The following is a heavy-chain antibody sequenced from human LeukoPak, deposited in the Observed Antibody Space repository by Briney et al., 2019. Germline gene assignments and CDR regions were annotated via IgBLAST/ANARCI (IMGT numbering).Heavy chain of an antibody. CDR2: VYHSGTT. V-gene: IGHV4-38-2*02. CDR3: ARSGPYYYHYLDV. D-gene: IGHD3-10*01. Sequence: SETLSLTCTVSGYSLTNGYYWVWIRQPPEKGLEWIGAVYHSGTTYYNPSLRSRVATSVDTSKNQFSLKLSSVTAADTAVYFCARSGPYYYHYLDVWGRGTTVTVSS. J-gene: IGHJ6*03. CDR1: GYSLTNGYY.